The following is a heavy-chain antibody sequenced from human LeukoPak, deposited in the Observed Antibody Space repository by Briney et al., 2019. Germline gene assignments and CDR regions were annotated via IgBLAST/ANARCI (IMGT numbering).Heavy chain of an antibody. D-gene: IGHD5-12*01. Sequence: GGSLRLSCAASGFTFSSYWMSWVRQAPGKGLEWVANIKQDGSEKYYVDSVKGRFTISRDNAKNSLYLQMNSLRAEDTAVYYCARNQESGYDGGCDYWGQGTLVTVSS. J-gene: IGHJ4*02. V-gene: IGHV3-7*01. CDR1: GFTFSSYW. CDR2: IKQDGSEK. CDR3: ARNQESGYDGGCDY.